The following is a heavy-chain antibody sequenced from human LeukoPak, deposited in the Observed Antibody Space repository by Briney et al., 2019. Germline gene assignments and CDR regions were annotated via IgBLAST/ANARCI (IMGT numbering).Heavy chain of an antibody. CDR2: IYSGGST. Sequence: GGSLRLSCAASGFTVSSNYMSWVRQAPGKGLEWVSVIYSGGSTYYADSVKGQFTISRHNSKNTLYLQMNSLRAEDTAVYYCAGGRLDYYGMDVWGQGTTVTVSS. CDR3: AGGRLDYYGMDV. V-gene: IGHV3-53*04. D-gene: IGHD3-16*01. J-gene: IGHJ6*02. CDR1: GFTVSSNY.